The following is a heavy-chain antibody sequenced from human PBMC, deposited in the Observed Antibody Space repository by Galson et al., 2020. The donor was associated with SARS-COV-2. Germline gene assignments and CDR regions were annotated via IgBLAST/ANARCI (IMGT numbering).Heavy chain of an antibody. CDR3: ARDDILTGYDAFDI. D-gene: IGHD3-9*01. J-gene: IGHJ3*02. CDR1: GFTFNSYS. CDR2: LSRSSNYI. Sequence: GGSLRLSCAASGFTFNSYSMNWVRQAPGKGLEWVLSLSRSSNYIYYADSVKGRFTISRDNAKNSLYLQMNSLRAEDTAVYYCARDDILTGYDAFDIWGQGTVVTVSS. V-gene: IGHV3-21*01.